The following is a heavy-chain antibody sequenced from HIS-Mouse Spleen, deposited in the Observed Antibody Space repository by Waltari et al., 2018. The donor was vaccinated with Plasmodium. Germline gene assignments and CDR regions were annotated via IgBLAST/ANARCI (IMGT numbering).Heavy chain of an antibody. J-gene: IGHJ6*02. CDR3: AREIAHSSSSDYYGMDV. CDR2: INPNSGGT. CDR1: GYTFTGYY. D-gene: IGHD6-6*01. V-gene: IGHV1-2*02. Sequence: QVQLVQSGAEVKKPGASVKVSCKASGYTFTGYYMHWVRQSPGQGLEWMGWINPNSGGTNYAQKFQGRVTMTRDTSISTAYMELSRLRSDDTAVYYCAREIAHSSSSDYYGMDVWGQGTTVTVSS.